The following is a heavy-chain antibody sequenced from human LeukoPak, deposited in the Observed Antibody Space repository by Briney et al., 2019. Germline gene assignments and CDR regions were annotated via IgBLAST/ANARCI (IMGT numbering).Heavy chain of an antibody. Sequence: SETLSLTCAVYGGSFTTYYGTWIRQPPGKGLEWIGEINLRGTTNYNPSLKSRVTISLDTSKNQFSLKLSSVTAADTAVYYCSLIHAGYSYVSRVYYYMDVWGKGTTVTVSS. V-gene: IGHV4-34*03. CDR2: INLRGTT. J-gene: IGHJ6*03. CDR3: SLIHAGYSYVSRVYYYMDV. CDR1: GGSFTTYY. D-gene: IGHD5-18*01.